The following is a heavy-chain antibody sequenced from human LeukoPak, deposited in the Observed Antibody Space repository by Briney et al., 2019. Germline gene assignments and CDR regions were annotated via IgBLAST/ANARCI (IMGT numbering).Heavy chain of an antibody. CDR2: INQNGGET. J-gene: IGHJ6*03. CDR3: AKGYGDYTSDFYYMDV. CDR1: GFTFSDFW. V-gene: IGHV3-7*01. Sequence: GGSLRLSCAVSGFTFSDFWMNWVRRSPGKGLEWVASINQNGGETSYVDSVKGRFTISRDNPKNSLYLQMDSLRAEDTAVYYCAKGYGDYTSDFYYMDVWGKGTTVTVSS. D-gene: IGHD4-17*01.